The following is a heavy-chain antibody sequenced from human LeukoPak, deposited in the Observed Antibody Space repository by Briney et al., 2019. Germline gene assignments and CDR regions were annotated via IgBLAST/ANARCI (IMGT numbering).Heavy chain of an antibody. CDR2: ISYDGSNK. J-gene: IGHJ4*02. CDR3: AKVDSSYYRGGYFDY. D-gene: IGHD3-3*01. V-gene: IGHV3-30-3*01. Sequence: GGSLRLSCAASGFTFSSYAMLWVRQAPGKGLEWVAVISYDGSNKYYADSVKGRFTISRDNSKNTLYLQMDSLRAEDTAVYYCAKVDSSYYRGGYFDYWGQGTLVTVSA. CDR1: GFTFSSYA.